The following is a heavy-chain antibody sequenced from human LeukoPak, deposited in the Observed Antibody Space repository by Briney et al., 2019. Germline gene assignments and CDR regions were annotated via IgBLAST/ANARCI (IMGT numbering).Heavy chain of an antibody. V-gene: IGHV6-1*01. CDR1: GDSVSSNSAA. J-gene: IGHJ4*02. Sequence: SQTLSLTCAISGDSVSSNSAAWNCIRQSPSRGLEWLGRTYYRSKWYNDYAVSVKSRITINPDTSKNQFSLQLNSVTPEDTAVYYCAREITPGIAVAGWQFDYWGQGTLVTVSS. CDR3: AREITPGIAVAGWQFDY. D-gene: IGHD6-19*01. CDR2: TYYRSKWYN.